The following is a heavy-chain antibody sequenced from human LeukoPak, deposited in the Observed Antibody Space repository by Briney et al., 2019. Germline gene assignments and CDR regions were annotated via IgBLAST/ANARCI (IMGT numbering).Heavy chain of an antibody. Sequence: GGSLRLSCAASGFSLSNYGMHWVRRAPGKGLEWVAALLYDGNTKHYADSVRGRFTISRDISKNTFYVQMNSLTAEDTAVYYCARDRRPEIQYYYMDVWGKGTTVAVSS. J-gene: IGHJ6*03. CDR1: GFSLSNYG. V-gene: IGHV3-33*01. CDR2: LLYDGNTK. CDR3: ARDRRPEIQYYYMDV.